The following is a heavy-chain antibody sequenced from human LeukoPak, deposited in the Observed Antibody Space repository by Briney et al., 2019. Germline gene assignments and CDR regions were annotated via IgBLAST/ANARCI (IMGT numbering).Heavy chain of an antibody. CDR1: GFTFSSYW. V-gene: IGHV3-7*03. CDR3: ARDPPYGGNPLGY. Sequence: PGGSLRLSCAASGFTFSSYWMSWVRQAPGKGLEWVANIKQDGSEKYYVDSVKGRFTISRDNAKNSLYLQMNSLRAEDTAVYYCARDPPYGGNPLGYWGQGTLVTVSS. CDR2: IKQDGSEK. D-gene: IGHD4-23*01. J-gene: IGHJ4*02.